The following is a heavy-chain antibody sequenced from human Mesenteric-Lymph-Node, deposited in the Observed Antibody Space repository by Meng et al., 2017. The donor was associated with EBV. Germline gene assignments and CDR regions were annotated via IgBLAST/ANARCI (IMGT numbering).Heavy chain of an antibody. CDR3: ARLLAVPGTPSNTFDF. Sequence: QLQVPVPRLLHPSGTLSLTCAVSGDSISTSNWWTWVRPPPGKGLEWIGEIYHGGYTNYNPSLKSRVTISVDMSKNQFSLKLSSVTAADTAVYYCARLLAVPGTPSNTFDFWGQGTLVTVSS. J-gene: IGHJ4*02. V-gene: IGHV4-4*02. CDR1: GDSISTSNW. D-gene: IGHD6-19*01. CDR2: IYHGGYT.